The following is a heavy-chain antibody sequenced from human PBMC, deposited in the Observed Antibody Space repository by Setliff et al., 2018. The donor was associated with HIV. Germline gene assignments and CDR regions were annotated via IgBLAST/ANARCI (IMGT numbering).Heavy chain of an antibody. J-gene: IGHJ4*02. CDR3: AREGVATPDEEGYYFDQ. V-gene: IGHV1-18*01. CDR2: ISGYNGKT. Sequence: ASVKVSCKASGYPFSNYGISWVRQAPGLGLEWMGWISGYNGKTDFAQKFQDRIIVTTDTSTNTVYMEVMRLTSDDTAVYFCAREGVATPDEEGYYFDQWGQGTLVTVSS. CDR1: GYPFSNYG.